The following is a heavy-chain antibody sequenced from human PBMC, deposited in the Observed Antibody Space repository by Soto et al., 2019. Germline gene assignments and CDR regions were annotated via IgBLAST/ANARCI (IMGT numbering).Heavy chain of an antibody. Sequence: SETLSLTCTVSGGSISSYYWSWIRQPPGKGLEWIGYIYYSGSTNYNPSLKSRVTISVDTSKNQFSLKLSSVTAADTAVYYCARHTPSYRFTIFGVVSGFDYWGQGTLVTVSS. D-gene: IGHD3-3*01. CDR3: ARHTPSYRFTIFGVVSGFDY. V-gene: IGHV4-59*08. CDR2: IYYSGST. CDR1: GGSISSYY. J-gene: IGHJ4*02.